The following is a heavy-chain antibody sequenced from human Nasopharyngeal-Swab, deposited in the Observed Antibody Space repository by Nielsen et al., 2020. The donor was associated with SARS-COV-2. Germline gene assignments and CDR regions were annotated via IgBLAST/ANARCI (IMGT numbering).Heavy chain of an antibody. CDR3: ARDDYGDDNFDY. V-gene: IGHV3-21*01. J-gene: IGHJ4*02. CDR1: GFTFSSYS. Sequence: GESLKISCAASGFTFSSYSMNWVRQAPGKGPEWVSSISSSSSYIYYADSVKGRFTISRDNAKNSLYLQMNSLRAEDTAVYYCARDDYGDDNFDYWGQGTLVTVSS. CDR2: ISSSSSYI. D-gene: IGHD4-17*01.